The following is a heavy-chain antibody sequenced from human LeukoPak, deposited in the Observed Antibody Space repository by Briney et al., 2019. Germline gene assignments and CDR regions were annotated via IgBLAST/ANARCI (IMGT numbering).Heavy chain of an antibody. J-gene: IGHJ4*02. CDR2: IWYDGSKK. D-gene: IGHD1-26*01. Sequence: GGSLRLSCAASGFSFSSYGMHWVRQAPGKGLEWVAVIWYDGSKKYYADSVKGRFIISRDNSKNTLYLQMNSLRAEDTAVYYCAKELKWEVLGASDYWGQGTLVTVSS. CDR1: GFSFSSYG. V-gene: IGHV3-33*06. CDR3: AKELKWEVLGASDY.